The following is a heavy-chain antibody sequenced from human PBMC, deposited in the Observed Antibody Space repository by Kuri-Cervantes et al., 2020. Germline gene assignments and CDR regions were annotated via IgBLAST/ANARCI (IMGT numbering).Heavy chain of an antibody. J-gene: IGHJ6*02. CDR3: ARGQGAILALLDI. Sequence: SCTVSGGSISSGSYYWSWIRQPAGKGLEWIGRIYTSGSTNYNPSLKSRVTISVDTSKNQFSLKVNSVTAADTAVYYCARGQGAILALLDIWGQGTTVTVSS. V-gene: IGHV4-61*02. CDR1: GGSISSGSYY. D-gene: IGHD3-3*01. CDR2: IYTSGST.